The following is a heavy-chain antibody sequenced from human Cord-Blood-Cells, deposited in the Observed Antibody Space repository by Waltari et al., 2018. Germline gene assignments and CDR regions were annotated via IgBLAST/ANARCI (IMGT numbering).Heavy chain of an antibody. Sequence: QVQLQQWGAGLLKPSETLSLTCAVYGGSFSGYYWSWIRQPPGKGLEWIGEINHSGSNNYNPSLKSRVTISVDTSKNQFSLKLSSVTAADTAVYYCARGPNIVVVTVPFDYWGQGTLVTVSS. J-gene: IGHJ4*02. CDR1: GGSFSGYY. CDR2: INHSGSN. V-gene: IGHV4-34*01. D-gene: IGHD2-21*02. CDR3: ARGPNIVVVTVPFDY.